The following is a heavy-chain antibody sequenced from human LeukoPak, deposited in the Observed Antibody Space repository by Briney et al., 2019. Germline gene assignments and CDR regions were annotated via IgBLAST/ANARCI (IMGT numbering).Heavy chain of an antibody. J-gene: IGHJ4*02. CDR1: AFTFSSFG. Sequence: GGSLRLSCAASAFTFSSFGMHWVRQAPGKGLEWVAVIWYDGSNKYYADSVEGRFTISRDNSKNTLYLQMNSLRAEDTAVYYCARDRETWYFDFWGQGTLVTVSS. V-gene: IGHV3-33*01. CDR2: IWYDGSNK. CDR3: ARDRETWYFDF.